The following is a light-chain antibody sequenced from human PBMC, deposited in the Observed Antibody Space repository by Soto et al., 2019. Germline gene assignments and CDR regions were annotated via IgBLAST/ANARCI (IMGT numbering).Light chain of an antibody. J-gene: IGLJ1*01. V-gene: IGLV2-11*01. CDR3: CSYVGSYSYV. CDR1: SSDVGGYNS. CDR2: DVI. Sequence: QSALTQPRSVSGSPGQSVTVSCIGTSSDVGGYNSVSWYQEHPGNAPKLMIYDVIKRPSGVPDRFSGSKSGNTASLTISGLLAEDEADYYCCSYVGSYSYVFGTGTKLTVL.